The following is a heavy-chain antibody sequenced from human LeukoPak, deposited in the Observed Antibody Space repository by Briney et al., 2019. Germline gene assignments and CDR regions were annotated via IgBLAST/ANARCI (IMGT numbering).Heavy chain of an antibody. CDR3: AKDFMGLSRFDS. V-gene: IGHV3-23*01. Sequence: GGSLRLSCAASGFTFNKYAMSWVRQAPGKGLEWVSTISGSGESIYYEDSVKGRFTISRDNSKNTLSLQMDSLRAEDTAVYYCAKDFMGLSRFDSWGQGTLVTVSS. J-gene: IGHJ4*02. D-gene: IGHD1-26*01. CDR2: ISGSGESI. CDR1: GFTFNKYA.